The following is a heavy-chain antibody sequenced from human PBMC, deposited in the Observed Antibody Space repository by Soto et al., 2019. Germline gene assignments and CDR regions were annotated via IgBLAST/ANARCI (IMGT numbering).Heavy chain of an antibody. V-gene: IGHV3-48*02. D-gene: IGHD3-22*01. J-gene: IGHJ3*02. CDR2: IDTSSRTK. CDR1: GFTFNDYT. Sequence: GGSLRLSCGALGFTFNDYTMTWVRQAPGKGLEWVSYIDTSSRTKFYADSVKGRFTISRDNAKNSLFLQMNSLSDEDTAVYYCARDSYYDSSGYYTDAFDIWGQGTMVTVSS. CDR3: ARDSYYDSSGYYTDAFDI.